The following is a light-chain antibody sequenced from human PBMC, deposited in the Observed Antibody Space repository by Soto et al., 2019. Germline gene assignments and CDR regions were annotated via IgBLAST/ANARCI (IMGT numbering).Light chain of an antibody. V-gene: IGKV2-30*01. CDR1: QSLVYIDGNTY. J-gene: IGKJ1*01. CDR2: KVS. Sequence: DVVMTQSPLSLPVTLGQPASISCRSSQSLVYIDGNTYLNWFQQRPGQSPRRLIYKVSHRDSGGPGRFSGSGSGTDFTLRISRVEVEDVAIYYCMLGSPWPGTFGQGTKVEIK. CDR3: MLGSPWPGT.